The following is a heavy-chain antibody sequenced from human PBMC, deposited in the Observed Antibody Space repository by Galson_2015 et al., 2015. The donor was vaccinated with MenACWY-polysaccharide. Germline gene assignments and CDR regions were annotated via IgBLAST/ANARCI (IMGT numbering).Heavy chain of an antibody. V-gene: IGHV3-7*01. J-gene: IGHJ2*01. Sequence: SLRLSCAASGLTFSSYWMSWVRQAPGKGLEWVANIKQDGSEKYYVDSVKGRFTISRDNAKNSLYLQMNSLRAEDTAVYYCARDQRGIQLWSRSYWYFDLWGRGTLVTVSS. CDR3: ARDQRGIQLWSRSYWYFDL. CDR2: IKQDGSEK. D-gene: IGHD5-18*01. CDR1: GLTFSSYW.